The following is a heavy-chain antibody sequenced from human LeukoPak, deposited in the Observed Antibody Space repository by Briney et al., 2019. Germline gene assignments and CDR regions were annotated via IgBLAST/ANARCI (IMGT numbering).Heavy chain of an antibody. J-gene: IGHJ5*02. V-gene: IGHV4-39*01. CDR2: IYYSGST. D-gene: IGHD2-2*01. CDR3: ARIYCSSTSCNGEGFDP. CDR1: GGSISGSSYY. Sequence: SETLSLTCTVSGGSISGSSYYWGWIRQPPGKGLEWIGSIYYSGSTYYNPSLKSRVTISLDTSKNQFSLKLSSVTAADTAVYYCARIYCSSTSCNGEGFDPWGQGTLVTVSS.